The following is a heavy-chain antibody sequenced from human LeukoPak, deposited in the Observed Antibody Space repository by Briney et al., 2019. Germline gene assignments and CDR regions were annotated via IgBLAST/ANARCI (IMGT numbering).Heavy chain of an antibody. V-gene: IGHV3-48*03. D-gene: IGHD6-13*01. CDR3: ARGGAAAGTGFDY. CDR1: GFTFSSYE. J-gene: IGHJ4*02. CDR2: ISSSGGTI. Sequence: GWSLRLSWAASGFTFSSYEMNWVHQAPGKVLEWVSYISSSGGTIKYADSVKGRFTISRDNAKNSLYLQMNSLRAEDTAVYYCARGGAAAGTGFDYWGQGTLVTVSS.